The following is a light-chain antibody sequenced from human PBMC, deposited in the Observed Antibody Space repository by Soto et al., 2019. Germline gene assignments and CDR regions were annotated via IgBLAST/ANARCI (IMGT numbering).Light chain of an antibody. CDR1: QSISSW. CDR3: QQYNSYSRT. V-gene: IGKV1-5*01. Sequence: DIQMTQSPSTLSASVGDRVTITCRASQSISSWLAWYQQKPGKAPKLLTYDASSLESGVPSRFSGSGSGTKFTLTISSLQPDDFATYYCQQYNSYSRTFGQGTKVDIK. J-gene: IGKJ1*01. CDR2: DAS.